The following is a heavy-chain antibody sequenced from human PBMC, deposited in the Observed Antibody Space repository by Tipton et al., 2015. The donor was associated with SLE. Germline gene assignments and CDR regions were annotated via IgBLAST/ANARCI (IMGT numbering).Heavy chain of an antibody. D-gene: IGHD3-22*01. V-gene: IGHV4-38-2*02. CDR1: GYSISSGYY. CDR2: IYHSGST. J-gene: IGHJ5*02. CDR3: ARDGYDSSGYLNWFDP. Sequence: TLSLTCTVSGYSISSGYYWGWIRQPPGKGLEWIGSIYHSGSTYYNPSLKSRLTISVDTSKNQFSLKLSSVTAADTAVYYCARDGYDSSGYLNWFDPWGQGTLVTVSS.